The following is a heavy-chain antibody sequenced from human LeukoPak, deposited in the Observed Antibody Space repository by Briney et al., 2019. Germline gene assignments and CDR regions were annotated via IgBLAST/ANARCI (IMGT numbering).Heavy chain of an antibody. J-gene: IGHJ4*02. Sequence: GRSLRLSCAASGFTFDDYAMHWVRQAPGKGLEWVSGISWNSGSIGYADPVKGRFTISRDNAKNSLYLQMNSPRAEDTALCYCAKDTPYDFWSGYYDYWGRGTLVTVSS. CDR1: GFTFDDYA. D-gene: IGHD3-3*01. V-gene: IGHV3-9*01. CDR2: ISWNSGSI. CDR3: AKDTPYDFWSGYYDY.